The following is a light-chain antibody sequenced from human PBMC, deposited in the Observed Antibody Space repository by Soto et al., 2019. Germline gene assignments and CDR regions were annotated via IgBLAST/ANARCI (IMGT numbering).Light chain of an antibody. V-gene: IGLV2-14*01. Sequence: QSALTQPASVSGSPGQSITISCTGTSSDVGGYNYVSWYQQHPGKAPKLMIYEVSNRPSGVSNRFSGSKSGNTASLTISGLQAEDEADYYCSSYTSSSLPQFGGGTKLTVL. CDR1: SSDVGGYNY. J-gene: IGLJ3*02. CDR2: EVS. CDR3: SSYTSSSLPQ.